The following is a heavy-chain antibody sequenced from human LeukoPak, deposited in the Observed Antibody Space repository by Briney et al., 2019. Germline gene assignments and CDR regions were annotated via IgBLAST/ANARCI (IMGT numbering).Heavy chain of an antibody. CDR2: ISSSSSYI. CDR3: AGGRDGYTYYFDY. CDR1: GITFSTFA. Sequence: PGGSLRLSCAASGITFSTFAMTWVRQAPGKGLEWVSSISSSSSYIYYADSVKGRFTISRDNAKNSLYLQMNSLRAEDTAVYYCAGGRDGYTYYFDYWGQGTLVTVSS. V-gene: IGHV3-21*01. J-gene: IGHJ4*02. D-gene: IGHD5-24*01.